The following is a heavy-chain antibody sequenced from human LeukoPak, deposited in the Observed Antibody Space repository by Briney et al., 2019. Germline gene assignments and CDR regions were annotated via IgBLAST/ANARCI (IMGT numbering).Heavy chain of an antibody. J-gene: IGHJ5*02. V-gene: IGHV4-34*01. CDR3: ARGPVGARFLKYNWFDP. D-gene: IGHD1-26*01. CDR1: GGSFSGYY. CDR2: INHSGST. Sequence: PSETLSLTCAVYGGSFSGYYWSWIRQPPGKGLEWIGEINHSGSTNYNPSPKSRVTISVDTSKNQFSLKLSSVTAADTAVYYCARGPVGARFLKYNWFDPWGQGTLVTVSS.